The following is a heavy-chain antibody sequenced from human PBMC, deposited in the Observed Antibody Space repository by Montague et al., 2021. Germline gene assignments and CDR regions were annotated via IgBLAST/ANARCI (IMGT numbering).Heavy chain of an antibody. CDR1: GDSINFYY. Sequence: SETLSLTCTVSGDSINFYYWSWIRQPPGKGLEWIGYVYYTGTTNYNPSLKSRVTISVDTSRNQFFLNVNSVTAADTAVSYCARKGTNWDYWGQGTLVTVSS. J-gene: IGHJ4*02. CDR2: VYYTGTT. V-gene: IGHV4-59*01. D-gene: IGHD2-8*01. CDR3: ARKGTNWDY.